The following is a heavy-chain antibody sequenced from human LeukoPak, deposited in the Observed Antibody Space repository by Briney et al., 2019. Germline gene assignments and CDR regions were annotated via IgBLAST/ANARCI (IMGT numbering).Heavy chain of an antibody. D-gene: IGHD5-24*01. Sequence: HGESLKSSCKGSGYSFTNYWIGWVRQMPGKGLEWMGIIYPGDSDTRYSPSFQGQVTISADKSISTAYLQWSSLKASDTAMYYCARQRRDGYGFEDYWGQGTLVTVSS. CDR2: IYPGDSDT. CDR3: ARQRRDGYGFEDY. J-gene: IGHJ4*02. V-gene: IGHV5-51*01. CDR1: GYSFTNYW.